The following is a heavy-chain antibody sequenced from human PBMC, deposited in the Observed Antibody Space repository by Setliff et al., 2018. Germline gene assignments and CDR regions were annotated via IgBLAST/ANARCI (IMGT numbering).Heavy chain of an antibody. D-gene: IGHD4-4*01. Sequence: ASVKVSCKASGNSFTGHFLHWVRQAPGQGLEWMGLFNPSGGSTKYAEKFQGRVTLTRDTSASTVYMELSSLRSEDTAIYHCARGDYSNPCDYWGQGTLVTVSS. V-gene: IGHV1-46*01. CDR2: FNPSGGST. CDR3: ARGDYSNPCDY. J-gene: IGHJ4*02. CDR1: GNSFTGHF.